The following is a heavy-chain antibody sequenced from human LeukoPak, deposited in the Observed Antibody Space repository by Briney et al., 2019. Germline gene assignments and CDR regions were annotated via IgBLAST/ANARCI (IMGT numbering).Heavy chain of an antibody. CDR3: ARGRYSGSYFDY. CDR1: GFTFSSGW. CDR2: INSDGSST. J-gene: IGHJ4*02. V-gene: IGHV3-74*01. D-gene: IGHD1-26*01. Sequence: PGGSLRLSCAASGFTFSSGWMHWVRQAPGKGLVWVSRINSDGSSTSYADSVKGRFPISRDNAKNTLYLQMNSLRAEDTAVYYCARGRYSGSYFDYWGQGTLVTVSS.